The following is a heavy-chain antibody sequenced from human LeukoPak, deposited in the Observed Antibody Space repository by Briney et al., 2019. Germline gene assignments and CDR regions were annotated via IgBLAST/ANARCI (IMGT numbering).Heavy chain of an antibody. J-gene: IGHJ3*02. CDR2: IGEDGSEK. CDR1: GFTFSSYW. CDR3: ARNSREEGAFDI. D-gene: IGHD4-23*01. Sequence: GGSLRLSCAASGFTFSSYWMTWVRQAPGKGLEWVANIGEDGSEKYYVDSVKGRFTISRDNAKNSLYLQVNSLRAEDTAVYYCARNSREEGAFDIWGQGTMVTVSS. V-gene: IGHV3-7*01.